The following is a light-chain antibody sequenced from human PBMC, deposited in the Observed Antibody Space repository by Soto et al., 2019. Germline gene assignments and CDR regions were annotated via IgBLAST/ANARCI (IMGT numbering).Light chain of an antibody. CDR2: ANT. CDR3: QSYDSSLSGPVV. CDR1: SSNIGAGYD. V-gene: IGLV1-40*01. J-gene: IGLJ2*01. Sequence: QLVLTQPPSVSGAPGQRVTISCTGSSSNIGAGYDVHWYQHLPGTAPKLLIFANTNRPSGVPDRFFGSRSGTSASLAITGLQAEDEADYYCQSYDSSLSGPVVFGGGTKLTVL.